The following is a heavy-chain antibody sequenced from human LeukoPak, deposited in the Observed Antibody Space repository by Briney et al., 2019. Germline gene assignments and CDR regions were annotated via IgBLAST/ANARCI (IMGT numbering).Heavy chain of an antibody. CDR1: GGSFTSSSHY. CDR2: IYYRGIT. Sequence: SETLSLTCTVSGGSFTSSSHYWGWIRQPPGKGLEWIGNIYYRGITYYNTSLKGRVTISVDTSKNQFSLKLSSVTAADTAVYYCARDDIVATMTAFDIWGQGTMVTVSS. CDR3: ARDDIVATMTAFDI. V-gene: IGHV4-39*07. D-gene: IGHD5-12*01. J-gene: IGHJ3*02.